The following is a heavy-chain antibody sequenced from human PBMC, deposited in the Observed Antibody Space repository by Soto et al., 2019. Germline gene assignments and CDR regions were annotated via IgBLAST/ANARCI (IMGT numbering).Heavy chain of an antibody. CDR2: IYYSGST. V-gene: IGHV4-31*03. J-gene: IGHJ5*02. D-gene: IGHD3-9*01. Sequence: SETLSLTCTVSGGSISSGGYYWSWIRQHPGKGLEWIGYIYYSGSTYYNPSLKSRVTISVDTSKSQFSLKLSSVTAADTAVYYCARPLSYYDISSGSSAQGFDPSGHGTLLTVSS. CDR1: GGSISSGGYY. CDR3: ARPLSYYDISSGSSAQGFDP.